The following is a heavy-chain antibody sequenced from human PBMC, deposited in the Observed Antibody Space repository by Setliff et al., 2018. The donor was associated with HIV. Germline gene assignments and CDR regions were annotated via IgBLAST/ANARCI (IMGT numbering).Heavy chain of an antibody. Sequence: SETLSLTCTVSGGSISSSSYYWGWIRQPPGKGLEWIGSIYYSGSTYYNPSLKSRVTISVDTSKNQFSLKLSSVTAADTAVYYCARAVRLGYFDYWGQGTLVTVSS. CDR3: ARAVRLGYFDY. V-gene: IGHV4-39*07. CDR1: GGSISSSSYY. D-gene: IGHD6-25*01. CDR2: IYYSGST. J-gene: IGHJ4*02.